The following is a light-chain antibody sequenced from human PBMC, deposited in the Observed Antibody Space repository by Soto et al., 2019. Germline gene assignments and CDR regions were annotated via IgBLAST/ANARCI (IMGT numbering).Light chain of an antibody. CDR3: LQYGGLPRT. CDR2: AAS. J-gene: IGKJ1*01. CDR1: QSVSSSY. V-gene: IGKV3-20*01. Sequence: ETVMTQSPATLSVSPGERATLSCRASQSVSSSYLAWYQQKPGQAPRLLIFAASSRASGIPDRFSGSGSGTDFTLTISRLEPEDFAVYFCLQYGGLPRTFGQGTKVDI.